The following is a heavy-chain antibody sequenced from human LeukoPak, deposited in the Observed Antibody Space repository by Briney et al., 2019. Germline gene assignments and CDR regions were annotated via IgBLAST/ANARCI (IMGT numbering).Heavy chain of an antibody. J-gene: IGHJ5*02. CDR3: ARVTPYCSGGSCYPGWFDP. D-gene: IGHD2-15*01. CDR1: GGSFSGYY. V-gene: IGHV4-34*01. CDR2: INHSGST. Sequence: SETLSLTCAVYGGSFSGYYWSWIRQPPGKGLEWIGEINHSGSTNYNPSPKSRVTISVDTSKNQFSLKLSSVTAADTAVYYCARVTPYCSGGSCYPGWFDPWGQGTLVTVSS.